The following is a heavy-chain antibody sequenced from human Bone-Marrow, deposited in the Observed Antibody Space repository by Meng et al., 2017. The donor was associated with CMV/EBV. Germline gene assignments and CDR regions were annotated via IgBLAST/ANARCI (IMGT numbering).Heavy chain of an antibody. CDR2: ISISSSYI. D-gene: IGHD2-15*01. CDR3: KAAAATQHYYYYGMDV. J-gene: IGHJ6*02. CDR1: GFTFSSYS. V-gene: IGHV3-21*03. Sequence: GEPMKISCAASGFTFSSYSMNWVRLAPGKGLEWVSSISISSSYIYYADSVKGRFTISRDNAKNSLHLQMNSLRAEDTAVYYCKAAAATQHYYYYGMDVWGQGTTVTVSS.